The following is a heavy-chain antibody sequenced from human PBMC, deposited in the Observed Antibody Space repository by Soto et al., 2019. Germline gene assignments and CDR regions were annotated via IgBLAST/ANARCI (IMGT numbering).Heavy chain of an antibody. D-gene: IGHD3-10*01. CDR2: MNPNSGNT. CDR1: GYTFTSYD. Sequence: GASVKVSCKASGYTFTSYDINWVRQATGQGLEWMGWMNPNSGNTGYAQKFQGRVTMTRNTSISTAYMELSSLRSEDTAVYYCARDVSTLWFGELTMSNWFDPWGQGTLVTVSS. CDR3: ARDVSTLWFGELTMSNWFDP. V-gene: IGHV1-8*01. J-gene: IGHJ5*02.